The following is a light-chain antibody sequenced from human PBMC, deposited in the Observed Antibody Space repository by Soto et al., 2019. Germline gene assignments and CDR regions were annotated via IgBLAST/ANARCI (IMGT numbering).Light chain of an antibody. CDR1: QSIRTW. J-gene: IGKJ1*01. CDR2: DAS. V-gene: IGKV1-5*01. CDR3: QQYNSSPWT. Sequence: IQMTQSPSTLSASIGDRVTITCRARQSIRTWLAWYQQRPGKAPKLLIYDASSVESGVPSRFSGSGSGTEFSLTISSLQSDDFATYYCQQYNSSPWTFGRGTQVEIK.